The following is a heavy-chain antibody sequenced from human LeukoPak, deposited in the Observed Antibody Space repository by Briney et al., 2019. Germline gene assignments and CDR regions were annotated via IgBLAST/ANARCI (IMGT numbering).Heavy chain of an antibody. CDR2: ISYDGSNK. CDR1: GFTFSSYG. V-gene: IGHV3-30*18. J-gene: IGHJ5*02. Sequence: GGSLRLSCAASGFTFSSYGMRWVRQAPGKGLEWVAVISYDGSNKYYADSVKGRFTISRDNSKNTLYLQMNSLRAEDTAVYYCAKDKVARYGDPWFDPWGQGTLVTVSS. CDR3: AKDKVARYGDPWFDP. D-gene: IGHD4-17*01.